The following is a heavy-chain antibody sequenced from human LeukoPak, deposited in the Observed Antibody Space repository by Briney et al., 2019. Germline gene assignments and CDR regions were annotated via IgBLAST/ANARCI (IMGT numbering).Heavy chain of an antibody. CDR1: GGSFSGYY. Sequence: SETLSLTCAVCGGSFSGYYWSWIRQPPGKGLEWIGEINHSGSTNYNPSLKSRVTISVDTSKNQFSLKLSSVTAADTAVYYCARPLGDGYIDYWGQGTLVTVSS. CDR3: ARPLGDGYIDY. D-gene: IGHD3-16*01. J-gene: IGHJ4*02. CDR2: INHSGST. V-gene: IGHV4-34*01.